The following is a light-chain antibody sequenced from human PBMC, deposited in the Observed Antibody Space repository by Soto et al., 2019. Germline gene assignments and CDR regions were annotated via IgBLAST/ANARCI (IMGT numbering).Light chain of an antibody. CDR1: QGVTTY. CDR2: AAS. CDR3: QKLYSYPYS. V-gene: IGKV1-9*01. J-gene: IGKJ2*03. Sequence: DIQLTQSPSFLSASVGDRVTITCRSNQGVTTYLAWYQQNPEKAPKLLIYAASTLQSGVPSRFSGSGSGTEFTLTISCLQPEDSATYYCQKLYSYPYSFGQGTKLEIK.